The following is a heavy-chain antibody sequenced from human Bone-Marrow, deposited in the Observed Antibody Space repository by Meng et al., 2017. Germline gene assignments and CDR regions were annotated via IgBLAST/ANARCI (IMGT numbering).Heavy chain of an antibody. Sequence: EVQLVESGGGFVKPGGSLRRSCEASGFTFSNAWMTWVRQAPGKGLEWIGRMKSNVDGGTVDYAAAVKGRFFISRDDSENTFYLQMNSLKTEDTAVYYCSGHVDYWGHGTLVTVSS. CDR2: MKSNVDGGTV. V-gene: IGHV3-15*01. CDR1: GFTFSNAW. CDR3: SGHVDY. J-gene: IGHJ4*01.